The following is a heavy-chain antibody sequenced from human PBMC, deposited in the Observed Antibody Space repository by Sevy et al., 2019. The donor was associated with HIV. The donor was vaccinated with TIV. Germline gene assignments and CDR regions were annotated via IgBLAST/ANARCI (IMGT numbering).Heavy chain of an antibody. CDR2: ISRDATSI. CDR3: ATDWTYSGLGP. D-gene: IGHD1-26*01. Sequence: GGSLRLSCAASGFTFSNFWMHWVRQAPGKGLVWVSRISRDATSISYAESVKGRFTISRDNAKNTLYLQMDSLGAEDTAVYYCATDWTYSGLGPWGQGTLVTVSS. V-gene: IGHV3-74*01. CDR1: GFTFSNFW. J-gene: IGHJ5*02.